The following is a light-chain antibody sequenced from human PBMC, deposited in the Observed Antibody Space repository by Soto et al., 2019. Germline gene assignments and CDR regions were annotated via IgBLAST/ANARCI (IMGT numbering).Light chain of an antibody. V-gene: IGKV3-15*01. CDR1: QSVSSK. CDR2: DTS. CDR3: QQYNDWSSIT. Sequence: EIVMTHSPATLSVSPGERAALSCRPSQSVSSKLAWYRQRPGQAPRHVIYDTSTRATGVPARFSGSGSGTEFTLTISSLQSEDFGVYYCQQYNDWSSITFGQGTRLENK. J-gene: IGKJ5*01.